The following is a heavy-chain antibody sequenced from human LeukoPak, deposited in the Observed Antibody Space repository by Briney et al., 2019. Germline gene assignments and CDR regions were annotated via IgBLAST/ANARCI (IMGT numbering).Heavy chain of an antibody. V-gene: IGHV1-69*13. D-gene: IGHD1-26*01. J-gene: IGHJ6*02. CDR2: IIPMFGRA. CDR3: ARGGHDSGYYGMDV. CDR1: GGTFTRYA. Sequence: ASVKVSCKASGGTFTRYAINWVRQAPGQGLEWMGGIIPMFGRANYAQKFQRSVMITADETTNTAYMELSSLRSEDTAVYYCARGGHDSGYYGMDVWGQGTTVTVSS.